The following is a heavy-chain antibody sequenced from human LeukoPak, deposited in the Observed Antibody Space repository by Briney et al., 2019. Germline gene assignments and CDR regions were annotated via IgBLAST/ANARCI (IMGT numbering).Heavy chain of an antibody. J-gene: IGHJ4*02. CDR1: GGSFSGYS. CDR2: INHSGST. Sequence: SETLSLTCAVYGGSFSGYSWGWIRQPPGKGLEWIGEINHSGSTNYNSSLKSRVTISVDTSKNQLSLKLSSVTAADTAVYYCARSYAPPEDYWGQGTLVTVSS. D-gene: IGHD2-2*01. CDR3: ARSYAPPEDY. V-gene: IGHV4-34*01.